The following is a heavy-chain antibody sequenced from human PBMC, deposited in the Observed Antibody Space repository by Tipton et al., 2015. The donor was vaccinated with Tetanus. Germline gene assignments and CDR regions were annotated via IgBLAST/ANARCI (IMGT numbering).Heavy chain of an antibody. J-gene: IGHJ4*02. CDR3: ARRTVGAHPFDY. D-gene: IGHD1-26*01. V-gene: IGHV3-48*02. CDR2: ITTTSDTI. Sequence: SLRLSCAASGFTFSNYAMSWVRQAPGKGLVWVSYITTTSDTIYYADSVKGRFTISRDNAKDSLFLQMNSLRDEDTAVYYCARRTVGAHPFDYWGQGTLVTVSS. CDR1: GFTFSNYA.